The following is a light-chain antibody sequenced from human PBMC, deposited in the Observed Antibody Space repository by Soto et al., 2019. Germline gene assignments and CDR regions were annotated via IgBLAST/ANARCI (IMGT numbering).Light chain of an antibody. Sequence: EIVLTQSPGTLSLSPVEIATLSCIAIQSVGSRFLAWYQQKPGQAPRLLIYGASNRATGIPDRFSGSGSGTDFTLTISRLEPEDFAVYYCQQSGTSPPVACGGGTKVDIK. CDR2: GAS. CDR3: QQSGTSPPVA. J-gene: IGKJ4*01. V-gene: IGKV3-20*01. CDR1: QSVGSRF.